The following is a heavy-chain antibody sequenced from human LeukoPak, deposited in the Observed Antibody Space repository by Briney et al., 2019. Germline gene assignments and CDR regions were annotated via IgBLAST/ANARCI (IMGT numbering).Heavy chain of an antibody. J-gene: IGHJ4*02. CDR1: GYTSTSYY. Sequence: GASVKVSCKASGYTSTSYYMHWVRQAPGQGLEWMGIINPSGGSASYAQKFQGRVTMTEDTSTDTAYMELSSLRSEDTAVYYCATELRYFDWLLYPFDYWGQGTLVTVSS. V-gene: IGHV1-46*01. CDR2: INPSGGSA. CDR3: ATELRYFDWLLYPFDY. D-gene: IGHD3-9*01.